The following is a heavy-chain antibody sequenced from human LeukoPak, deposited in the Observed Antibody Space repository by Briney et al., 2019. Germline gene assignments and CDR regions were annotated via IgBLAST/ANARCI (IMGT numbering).Heavy chain of an antibody. V-gene: IGHV4-39*07. CDR1: GGSISSSSYY. Sequence: SETLSLTCTVSGGSISSSSYYWGWIRQPPGKGLEWIGSIYYSGSTYYNPSLKSRVTISVDKSKNQFSLKLSSVTAADTAVYYCATLAVAVLKGRWAWFDPWGQGTLVTVSS. CDR2: IYYSGST. J-gene: IGHJ5*02. CDR3: ATLAVAVLKGRWAWFDP. D-gene: IGHD6-19*01.